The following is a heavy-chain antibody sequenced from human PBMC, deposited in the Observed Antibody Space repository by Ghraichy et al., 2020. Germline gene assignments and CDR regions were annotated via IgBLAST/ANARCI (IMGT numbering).Heavy chain of an antibody. CDR1: GYSFTSYW. CDR2: IYPGDSDT. D-gene: IGHD6-19*01. CDR3: ARHIAVAGTSFDI. V-gene: IGHV5-51*01. Sequence: GESLNISCKGSGYSFTSYWIGWVRQMPGKGLEWMGIIYPGDSDTRYSPSFQGQVTISADKSISTAYLQWSSLKASDTAMYYCARHIAVAGTSFDIWGQGTMVTVSS. J-gene: IGHJ3*02.